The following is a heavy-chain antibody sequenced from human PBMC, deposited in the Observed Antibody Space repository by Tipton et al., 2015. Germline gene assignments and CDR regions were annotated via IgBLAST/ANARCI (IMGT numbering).Heavy chain of an antibody. Sequence: QLVQSGGGLIHPGGSLRLSCAASGFIVRNNYMSWVRQAPGKGLEWVSVIYSGGSTYYADSVKGRFTISRDNSKNTLYLQMNSLRAEDTAVYYCARLVGVGSYYFDYWGQGTLVTVSS. D-gene: IGHD2-15*01. CDR1: GFIVRNNY. CDR3: ARLVGVGSYYFDY. J-gene: IGHJ4*02. V-gene: IGHV3-53*01. CDR2: IYSGGST.